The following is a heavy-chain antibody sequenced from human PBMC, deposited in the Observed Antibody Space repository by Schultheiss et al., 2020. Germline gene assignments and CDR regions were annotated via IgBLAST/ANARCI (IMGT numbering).Heavy chain of an antibody. CDR1: GGSISSSNW. J-gene: IGHJ4*02. V-gene: IGHV4-4*02. CDR2: IYHSGST. D-gene: IGHD4-17*01. CDR3: ARDWGYGDSDY. Sequence: SATLSLTCAVSGGSISSSNWWSWVRQPPGKGLEWIGYIYHSGSTYYNPSLKSRVTISVDTSKNQFSLKPSSVTAADTAVYYCARDWGYGDSDYWGQGTLVTVSS.